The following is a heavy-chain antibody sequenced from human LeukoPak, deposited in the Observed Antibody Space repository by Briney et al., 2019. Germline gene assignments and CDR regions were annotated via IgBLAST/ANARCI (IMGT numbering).Heavy chain of an antibody. CDR1: GFTVSNNV. J-gene: IGHJ3*02. Sequence: GRSLRLSCAASGFTVSNNVMRWVRQAPGQGLEWVSLISGGGGTYYAASVKGSFTISRGNSENSLYLQMNSLRHEDTAAYYCARVVDSTRAFHIWGQGTLVTVSS. CDR2: ISGGGGT. D-gene: IGHD2-21*01. CDR3: ARVVDSTRAFHI. V-gene: IGHV3-66*01.